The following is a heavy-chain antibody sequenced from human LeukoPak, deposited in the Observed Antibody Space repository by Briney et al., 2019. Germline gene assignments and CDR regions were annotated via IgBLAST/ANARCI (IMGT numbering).Heavy chain of an antibody. Sequence: GGSLRLSCAASGFTFSSNWMHWVRQAPGKGLVWVSRINSDGSRTSYVDSVKGRFTISRDNAKNTLYLQMNSLRAEDTAVYYCARGGGDYDDAFDIWGQGTMVTVS. CDR2: INSDGSRT. D-gene: IGHD4-17*01. J-gene: IGHJ3*02. CDR3: ARGGGDYDDAFDI. V-gene: IGHV3-74*01. CDR1: GFTFSSNW.